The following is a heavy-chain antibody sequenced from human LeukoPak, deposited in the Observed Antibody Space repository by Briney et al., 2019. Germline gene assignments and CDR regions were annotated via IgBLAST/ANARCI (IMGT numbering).Heavy chain of an antibody. D-gene: IGHD4-17*01. CDR3: ARVSDYGERDAFDI. J-gene: IGHJ3*02. CDR2: IYHSGST. Sequence: SETLSLTCTVSGGSISSYYWSWIRQPPGKGLEWIGYIYHSGSTDYNPSIKSRVTISVDTSKSQFSLKLTSVTAADTAVYYCARVSDYGERDAFDIWGQGTMVTVSS. CDR1: GGSISSYY. V-gene: IGHV4-4*09.